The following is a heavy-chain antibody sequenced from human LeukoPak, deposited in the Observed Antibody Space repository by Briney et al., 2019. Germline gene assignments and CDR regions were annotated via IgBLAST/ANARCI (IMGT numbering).Heavy chain of an antibody. CDR1: GGSISSSTYY. Sequence: NPSETLSLTCTVSGGSISSSTYYWGWIRQPPGKGLEWIGNIYYSGSTYYNPSLKSRVTISVDTSKNQFSLKLSSVTAADTAVYYCASVRRGFGESSKYYAYYYMGVWGKGTTVTISS. D-gene: IGHD3-10*01. J-gene: IGHJ6*03. CDR3: ASVRRGFGESSKYYAYYYMGV. V-gene: IGHV4-39*01. CDR2: IYYSGST.